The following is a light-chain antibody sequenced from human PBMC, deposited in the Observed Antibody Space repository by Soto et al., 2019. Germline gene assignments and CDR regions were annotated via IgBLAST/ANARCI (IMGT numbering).Light chain of an antibody. V-gene: IGKV3-20*01. J-gene: IGKJ2*01. CDR2: GAS. Sequence: EIVMTQSPATLSVSPGGRATLSCRASQTVSSSYLAWYQQKPGQAPRLLIYGASKRATGIPDRFSGSGSGTDFNLTISRLEPEDFAVYYCHQYDNAPQTYGQGTKVDIK. CDR1: QTVSSSY. CDR3: HQYDNAPQT.